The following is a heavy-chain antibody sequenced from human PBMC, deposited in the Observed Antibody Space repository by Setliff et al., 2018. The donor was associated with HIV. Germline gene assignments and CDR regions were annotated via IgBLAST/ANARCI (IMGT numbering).Heavy chain of an antibody. Sequence: SETLSLTCGVSGGSLGTYSWIWMRQSPGKGLEWIGDISHGGAAHYIPSLMSRVSMSLDMSRNQFSLRLRSLIVADTAVYYCVRSGYSGHFDVWGQGTMVTVSS. CDR1: GGSLGTYS. D-gene: IGHD5-12*01. V-gene: IGHV4-34*01. CDR3: VRSGYSGHFDV. J-gene: IGHJ3*01. CDR2: ISHGGAA.